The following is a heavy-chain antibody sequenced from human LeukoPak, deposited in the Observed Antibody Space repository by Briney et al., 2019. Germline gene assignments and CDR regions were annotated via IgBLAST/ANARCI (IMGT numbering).Heavy chain of an antibody. D-gene: IGHD3-22*01. CDR2: IYYSGST. Sequence: SETLSLTCTVSGGSISSYYWSWIRQPPGKGLEWIGYIYYSGSTNYNPSLKSRVTISVDTSKNQFSLKLSSVTAADTAVYYCASVFYDSSAIFDYWGQGTLVTVSS. J-gene: IGHJ4*02. CDR3: ASVFYDSSAIFDY. V-gene: IGHV4-59*12. CDR1: GGSISSYY.